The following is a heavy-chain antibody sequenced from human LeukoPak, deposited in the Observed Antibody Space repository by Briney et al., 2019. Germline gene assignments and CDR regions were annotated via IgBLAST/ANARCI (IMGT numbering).Heavy chain of an antibody. CDR3: ARDDLTSSASKNWFDP. CDR2: ISAYNGNT. V-gene: IGHV1-18*01. Sequence: ASVKVSCKASGYTFTSYGICWVRQAPGQGLEWMGWISAYNGNTNYAQKLQGRVTMTTDTSTSTAYMELRSLRSDDTAVYYCARDDLTSSASKNWFDPWGQGTLVTVSS. J-gene: IGHJ5*02. D-gene: IGHD2-2*01. CDR1: GYTFTSYG.